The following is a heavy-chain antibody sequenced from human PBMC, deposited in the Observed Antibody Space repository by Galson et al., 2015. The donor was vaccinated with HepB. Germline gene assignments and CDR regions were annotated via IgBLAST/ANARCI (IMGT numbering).Heavy chain of an antibody. D-gene: IGHD5-18*01. V-gene: IGHV3-30*04. Sequence: SLRLSCAASGFSFSAYAMHWVRQAPGKGLEWVAVISYDGSNKEYADSVKGRFTISRDNPENTLYLQMNSLRAEDTAAYYCAGPGYSYGRLFDYWGQGTLVIASS. CDR1: GFSFSAYA. CDR3: AGPGYSYGRLFDY. J-gene: IGHJ4*02. CDR2: ISYDGSNK.